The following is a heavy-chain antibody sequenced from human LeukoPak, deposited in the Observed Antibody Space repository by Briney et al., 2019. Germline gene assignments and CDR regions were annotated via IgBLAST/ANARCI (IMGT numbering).Heavy chain of an antibody. CDR1: GGSFSGYY. J-gene: IGHJ4*02. D-gene: IGHD6-13*01. V-gene: IGHV4-34*01. CDR3: ARERYSSSWYRRYFDY. CDR2: INHSGST. Sequence: PSETLSLACAVYGGSFSGYYWSWIRQPPGKGLEWIGEINHSGSTNYNPSLKSRVTISVDTSKNQFSLKLSSVTAADTAVCYCARERYSSSWYRRYFDYWGQGTLVTVSS.